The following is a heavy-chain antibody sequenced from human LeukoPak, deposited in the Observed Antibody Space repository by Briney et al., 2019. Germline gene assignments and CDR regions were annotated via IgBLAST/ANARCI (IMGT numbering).Heavy chain of an antibody. D-gene: IGHD6-6*01. Sequence: PGGSLRVSCVASGLTLSNYDTTWVRQAPGKGLEYVSSIGSGGYRFYGGSVKGRFSISRDNSQNTVYLQMNSLRGEDTAIYFCAKKLPDASSYFDFWGQGTLVTVSS. CDR2: IGSGGYR. V-gene: IGHV3-23*01. CDR3: AKKLPDASSYFDF. J-gene: IGHJ4*02. CDR1: GLTLSNYD.